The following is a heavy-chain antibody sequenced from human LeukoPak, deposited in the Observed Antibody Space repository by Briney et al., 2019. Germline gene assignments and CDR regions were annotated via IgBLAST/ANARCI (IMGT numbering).Heavy chain of an antibody. Sequence: ASVKVSCKASGYTFTSYGISWVRQAPGQGLEWMGWISAYNGNTNYAQKLQGRVTMTTDTSTSTAYMELRSLRSDDTAVYYCARDGDIVVVPRHFDYWGQGTLVTVSS. CDR2: ISAYNGNT. J-gene: IGHJ4*02. V-gene: IGHV1-18*01. CDR1: GYTFTSYG. CDR3: ARDGDIVVVPRHFDY. D-gene: IGHD2-2*01.